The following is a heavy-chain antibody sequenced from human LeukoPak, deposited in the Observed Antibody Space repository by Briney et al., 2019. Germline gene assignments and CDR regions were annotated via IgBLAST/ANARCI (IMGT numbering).Heavy chain of an antibody. Sequence: SETLSLTCAVSGGSISSGGYSWSWIRQPPGKGLEWIGYIYHSGSTYYNPSLKSRVTISVDRSKSQFSLKLSSVTAADTAVYYCARDNGDYVGPYFDYWGQGTLVTVSS. V-gene: IGHV4-30-2*01. CDR3: ARDNGDYVGPYFDY. CDR2: IYHSGST. CDR1: GGSISSGGYS. J-gene: IGHJ4*02. D-gene: IGHD4-17*01.